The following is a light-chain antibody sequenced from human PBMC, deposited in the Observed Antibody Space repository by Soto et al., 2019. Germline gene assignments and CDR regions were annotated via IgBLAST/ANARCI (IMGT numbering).Light chain of an antibody. CDR1: QSVSRY. V-gene: IGKV3-11*01. CDR2: AAS. Sequence: EIVLTQSPATLSLSAGERATLSCRASQSVSRYLAWYQQKPGQAPRLLIYAASNRATGIPARFSGSGSGTDFTLTISSLEPEDFAVYYCQQRSDWPSTFGGGTKVQIK. CDR3: QQRSDWPST. J-gene: IGKJ4*01.